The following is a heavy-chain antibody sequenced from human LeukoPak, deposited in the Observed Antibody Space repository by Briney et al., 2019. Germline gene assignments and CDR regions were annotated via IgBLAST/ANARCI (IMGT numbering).Heavy chain of an antibody. Sequence: PGGSLRLSCAASGFTFSNYGMSWVRQAPGNGLEWISSISGSGGSTNYAVSVTGRFTITRDNPKHTLYLQMNSVRAEDAAVYYCAREDFRYGGVHYWGQGTLVTVSS. CDR1: GFTFSNYG. J-gene: IGHJ4*02. CDR2: ISGSGGST. V-gene: IGHV3-23*01. D-gene: IGHD2/OR15-2a*01. CDR3: AREDFRYGGVHY.